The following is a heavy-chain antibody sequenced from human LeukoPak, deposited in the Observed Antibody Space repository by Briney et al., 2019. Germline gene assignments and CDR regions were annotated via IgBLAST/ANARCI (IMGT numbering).Heavy chain of an antibody. V-gene: IGHV1-18*01. CDR3: ARGSERGYSYGYDRTPPDY. CDR2: ISAYNGNT. J-gene: IGHJ4*02. CDR1: GYTFTSYG. D-gene: IGHD5-18*01. Sequence: ASVKVSYKASGYTFTSYGISWVRQAPGQGLEWMGWISAYNGNTNYAQKLQGRVTMTTDTSTSTAYMELRSLRSDDTAVYYCARGSERGYSYGYDRTPPDYWGQGTLVTVSS.